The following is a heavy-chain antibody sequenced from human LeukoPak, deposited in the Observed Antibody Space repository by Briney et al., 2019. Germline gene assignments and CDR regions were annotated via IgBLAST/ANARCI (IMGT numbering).Heavy chain of an antibody. D-gene: IGHD5-18*01. V-gene: IGHV3-30*04. CDR2: ISYDGSNK. CDR3: ARDQSGRIQLWLSI. J-gene: IGHJ4*02. Sequence: GGSLRLSCAASGFTFSSYAMHWVRQAPGKGLEWVAAISYDGSNKYYADSVKGRFTISRDNSKNTLYLQMNSLRAEDTAVYYCARDQSGRIQLWLSIWGQGTLVTVSS. CDR1: GFTFSSYA.